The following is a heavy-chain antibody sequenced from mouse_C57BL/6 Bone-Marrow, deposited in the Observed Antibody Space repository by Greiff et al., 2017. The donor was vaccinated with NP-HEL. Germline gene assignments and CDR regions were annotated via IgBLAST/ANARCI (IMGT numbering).Heavy chain of an antibody. CDR2: IDPSDSYT. D-gene: IGHD3-2*02. Sequence: VQLQQPGAELVRPGTSVKLSCKASGYTFTSYWMHWVKQRPGQGLEWIGVIDPSDSYTNYNQKFKGKATLTVDTSSSTAYMQLSSLTSEDSAVYYCARCVDSSGGDYYAMDYWGQGTSVTVSS. CDR1: GYTFTSYW. CDR3: ARCVDSSGGDYYAMDY. V-gene: IGHV1-59*01. J-gene: IGHJ4*01.